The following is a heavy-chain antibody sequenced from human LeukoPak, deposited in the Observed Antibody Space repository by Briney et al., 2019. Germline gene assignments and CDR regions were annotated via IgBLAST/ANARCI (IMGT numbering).Heavy chain of an antibody. CDR3: ARRSIYNILTGYSDY. J-gene: IGHJ4*02. CDR2: ISSNGVST. CDR1: GFTFSNYA. V-gene: IGHV3-64*01. Sequence: GGSLRLSCAASGFTFSNYAMHWVRQAPGKGLEYVSAISSNGVSTYYANSVKGRFTISRDNSKNTLHPQMGSLGAEDMAVYYCARRSIYNILTGYSDYWGQGTLVTVSS. D-gene: IGHD3-9*01.